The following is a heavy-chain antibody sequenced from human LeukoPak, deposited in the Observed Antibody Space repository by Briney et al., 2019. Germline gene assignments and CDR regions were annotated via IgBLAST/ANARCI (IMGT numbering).Heavy chain of an antibody. CDR1: GGTFSSYA. CDR2: IIPIFGTA. Sequence: SVKVSCKASGGTFSSYAISWVRQAPGQGLEWMGGIIPIFGTANYAQKFQGRVTIATDESTSTAYMELSSLRSEDTAVYYCASRFPAAGAFDIWGQGTMVTVSS. J-gene: IGHJ3*02. CDR3: ASRFPAAGAFDI. D-gene: IGHD3-3*01. V-gene: IGHV1-69*05.